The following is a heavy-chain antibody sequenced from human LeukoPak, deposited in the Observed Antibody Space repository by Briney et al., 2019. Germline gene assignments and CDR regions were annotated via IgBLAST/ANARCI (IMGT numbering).Heavy chain of an antibody. D-gene: IGHD6-13*01. CDR2: IYYSGGT. J-gene: IGHJ4*02. V-gene: IGHV4-39*01. CDR1: GGSISSSSYY. CDR3: ASFPGEQQLNY. Sequence: PSETLSLTCTVSGGSISSSSYYWGWIRQPPGKGLEWIGSIYYSGGTYYNPSLKSRVTISVDTSKNQFSLKLSSVTAADTAVYYCASFPGEQQLNYWGQGTLVTVSS.